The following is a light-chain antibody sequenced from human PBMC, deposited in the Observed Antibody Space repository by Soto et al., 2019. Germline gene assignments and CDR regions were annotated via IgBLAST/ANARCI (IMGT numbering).Light chain of an antibody. CDR3: QQRSNWPSIT. CDR2: GAP. J-gene: IGKJ5*01. Sequence: PGERVTLSCRASQSISGSYLTWYQQKRGQAPRLLIYGAPTRATGIPASFSGSGSGTDFTLTISALQPEDFAIYYCQQRSNWPSITFGQGTRLEIK. CDR1: QSISGSY. V-gene: IGKV3D-20*02.